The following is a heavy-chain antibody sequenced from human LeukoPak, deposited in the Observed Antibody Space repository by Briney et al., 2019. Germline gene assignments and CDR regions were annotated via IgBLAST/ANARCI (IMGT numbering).Heavy chain of an antibody. CDR3: ARDRVAVPAAIHWYDP. J-gene: IGHJ5*02. CDR1: GFTFSSYG. CDR2: IWYDGSNK. V-gene: IGHV3-33*01. Sequence: GGSLRLSCAASGFTFSSYGMHWVRQAPGKGLEWVAVIWYDGSNKYYADSVKGRFTISRDNSKNTLYLQMNSLRAEDTAVYYCARDRVAVPAAIHWYDPWGQGTLVTVSS. D-gene: IGHD2-2*01.